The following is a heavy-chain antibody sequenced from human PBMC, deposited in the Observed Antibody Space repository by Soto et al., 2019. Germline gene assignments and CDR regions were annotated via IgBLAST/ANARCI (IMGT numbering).Heavy chain of an antibody. D-gene: IGHD2-2*01. V-gene: IGHV3-15*07. CDR2: IKSKTDGGTT. J-gene: IGHJ3*02. CDR1: GFIYNNAW. CDR3: THQRWGAFEM. Sequence: EVPLVESGGGLVTPGGSLTLSCAASGFIYNNAWMNWVRQAAGKGLEWVGRIKSKTDGGTTDYAAPVKGRFTISRDDSKNTLYLQMISLKTEDTAVYYCTHQRWGAFEMWGQGTMVTVSS.